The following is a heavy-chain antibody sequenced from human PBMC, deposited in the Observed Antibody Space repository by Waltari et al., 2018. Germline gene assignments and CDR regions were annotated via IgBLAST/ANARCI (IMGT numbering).Heavy chain of an antibody. J-gene: IGHJ4*02. CDR1: GYTFTSYD. Sequence: QVQLVQSGAEVKKPGASVKVSCKASGYTFTSYDINWVRQATGQGLEWMGWMNPNSGNTGYAQKFQGRVTITRSTSISTAYMELSSLRSEDTAVYYCARVPTWLVRTSNYYFDYWGQGTLVTVSS. CDR2: MNPNSGNT. V-gene: IGHV1-8*03. CDR3: ARVPTWLVRTSNYYFDY. D-gene: IGHD6-19*01.